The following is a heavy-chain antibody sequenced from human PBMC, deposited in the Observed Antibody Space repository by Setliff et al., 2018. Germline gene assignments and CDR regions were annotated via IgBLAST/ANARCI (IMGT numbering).Heavy chain of an antibody. V-gene: IGHV1-18*01. CDR1: GYTFSNYG. Sequence: GASVKVSCKASGYTFSNYGITWVRQAPGQGLEWMGWISAYTGNTKFAQKFQGRVTMTTDTSTSTAYLELRSLTSDDTAVYYCAREVLSIVRFPASGSHYYFDSWGQGTLVTVSS. CDR3: AREVLSIVRFPASGSHYYFDS. D-gene: IGHD1-26*01. CDR2: ISAYTGNT. J-gene: IGHJ4*02.